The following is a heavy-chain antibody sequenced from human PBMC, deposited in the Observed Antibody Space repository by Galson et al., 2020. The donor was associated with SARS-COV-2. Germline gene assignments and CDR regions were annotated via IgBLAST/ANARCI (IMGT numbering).Heavy chain of an antibody. CDR3: ARAAVREFQWELLRRGFYYGMDV. CDR2: IYYSGST. J-gene: IGHJ6*02. Sequence: SETLSLTCTVSGGSISSGDYYWSWIRQPPGKGLEWIGYIYYSGSTYYNPSLKSRVTISVDTSKNQFSLKLSSVTAADTAVYYCARAAVREFQWELLRRGFYYGMDVWGQGTTVTVSS. CDR1: GGSISSGDYY. D-gene: IGHD1-26*01. V-gene: IGHV4-30-4*01.